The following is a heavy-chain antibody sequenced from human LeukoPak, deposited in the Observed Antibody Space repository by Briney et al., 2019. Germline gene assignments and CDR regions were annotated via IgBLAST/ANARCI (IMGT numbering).Heavy chain of an antibody. V-gene: IGHV4-34*01. CDR2: INHSGST. Sequence: SETLSLTCTVSGGSIKNYYWSWIRQPPGKGLEWIGEINHSGSTNYNPSLKSRVTISVDTSKNQFSLKLSSVTAADTAVYYCARAPSDGTDAFDIWGQGTMVTVSS. CDR3: ARAPSDGTDAFDI. CDR1: GGSIKNYY. J-gene: IGHJ3*02. D-gene: IGHD5-24*01.